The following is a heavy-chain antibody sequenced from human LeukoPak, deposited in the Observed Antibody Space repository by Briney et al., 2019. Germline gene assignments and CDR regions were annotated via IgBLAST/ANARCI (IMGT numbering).Heavy chain of an antibody. CDR3: AKAPVTSCRGAFCYPFDY. Sequence: GGSLRLSCAASGFTFSSCWMNWVRQAPGKGLEWVSAMSSSDDGRYYAASVRGRFTISRDTSRSTLYLQMNSLRAEDAAVYYCAKAPVTSCRGAFCYPFDYWGQGTLVTVSS. J-gene: IGHJ4*02. CDR1: GFTFSSCW. D-gene: IGHD2-15*01. CDR2: MSSSDDGR. V-gene: IGHV3-23*01.